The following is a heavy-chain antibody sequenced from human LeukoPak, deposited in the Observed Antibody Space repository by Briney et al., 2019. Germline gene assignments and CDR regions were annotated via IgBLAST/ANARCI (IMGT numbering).Heavy chain of an antibody. V-gene: IGHV4-59*01. CDR3: ARVKGSNWLDP. D-gene: IGHD6-6*01. CDR1: GVSISIFY. Sequence: PSETLSLTCTVSGVSISIFYWTWIRQPPGKGLEWIGYSSNIVGTYYNPSLKSRVTISLDTSKNQFSLRLNSVTAADTAVYYCARVKGSNWLDPWGQGTLVTVSS. CDR2: SSNIVGT. J-gene: IGHJ5*02.